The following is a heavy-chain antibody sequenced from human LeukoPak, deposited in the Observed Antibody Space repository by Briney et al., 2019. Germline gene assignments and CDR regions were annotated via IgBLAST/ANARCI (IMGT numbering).Heavy chain of an antibody. Sequence: ASVKVSCKASGYAFTSYGISWVRQAPGQGLEWMGRINPNSGGTNYAQKFQGRVTMTRDASISTAYMELSRLISDDTAVYYCAGGPIVPAAIGFDPWGQGTLVTVSS. J-gene: IGHJ5*02. D-gene: IGHD2-2*01. V-gene: IGHV1-2*06. CDR3: AGGPIVPAAIGFDP. CDR1: GYAFTSYG. CDR2: INPNSGGT.